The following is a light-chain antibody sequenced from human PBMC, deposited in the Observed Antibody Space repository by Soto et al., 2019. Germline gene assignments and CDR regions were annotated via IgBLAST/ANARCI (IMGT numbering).Light chain of an antibody. V-gene: IGLV2-14*01. CDR2: DVS. Sequence: QSALTQPASVSGSPGQSITISCTGTSSDVGGYNYVSWYQRHPGKAPKLMIYDVSNRPSGVSNRFSGSESGNTASLTISGLQAEDEADYYCSSYTSSSFYVFGTGTKVTVL. CDR3: SSYTSSSFYV. J-gene: IGLJ1*01. CDR1: SSDVGGYNY.